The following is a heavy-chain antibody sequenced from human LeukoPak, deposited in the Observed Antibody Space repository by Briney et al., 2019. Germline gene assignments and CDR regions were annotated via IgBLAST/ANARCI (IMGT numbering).Heavy chain of an antibody. CDR1: GFTFSSYG. D-gene: IGHD6-13*01. V-gene: IGHV3-23*01. Sequence: GGSLRLSCAASGFTFSSYGMSWVRQAPGKGLEWVSAISGSGGSTYYADSVKGRFTISRDNSKNTLYLQMNSLRAEDTAVYYCAKVRIAAAGSGWFDPWGQGTLVTVSS. J-gene: IGHJ5*02. CDR3: AKVRIAAAGSGWFDP. CDR2: ISGSGGST.